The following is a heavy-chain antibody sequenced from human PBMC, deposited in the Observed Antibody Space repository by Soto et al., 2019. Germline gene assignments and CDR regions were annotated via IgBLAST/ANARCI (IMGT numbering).Heavy chain of an antibody. D-gene: IGHD3-3*01. CDR1: GGSISSYY. J-gene: IGHJ3*02. Sequence: SETLSLTCSVSGGSISSYYWSWIRQPPGKGLEWIGYIYYSGSTNYNPSLKSRVTISVDTSKNQFSLKLSSVTAADTAVYYCARKGVGAAFDIWGQGTMVTVSS. CDR2: IYYSGST. CDR3: ARKGVGAAFDI. V-gene: IGHV4-59*01.